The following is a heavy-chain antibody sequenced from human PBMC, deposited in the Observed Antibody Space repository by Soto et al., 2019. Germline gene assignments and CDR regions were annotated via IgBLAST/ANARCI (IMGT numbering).Heavy chain of an antibody. J-gene: IGHJ4*02. V-gene: IGHV3-7*01. D-gene: IGHD4-17*01. Sequence: GGSLRLSCSASGFTFSSYWMSWVRQAPGKGLEWVANIKQDGSERYYVASVKGRFTISRDNAKNSLYLQMNSLRAEDTAVYYYARFTVTTGNFDYWGQGTQVTVSS. CDR2: IKQDGSER. CDR3: ARFTVTTGNFDY. CDR1: GFTFSSYW.